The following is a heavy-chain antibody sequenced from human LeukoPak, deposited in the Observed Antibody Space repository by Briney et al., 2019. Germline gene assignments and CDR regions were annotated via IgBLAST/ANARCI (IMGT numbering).Heavy chain of an antibody. D-gene: IGHD2-15*01. CDR3: ARGRIDCSGGSCYYPVFDY. V-gene: IGHV3-30-3*01. J-gene: IGHJ4*02. CDR2: ISYDGSNK. CDR1: GFTFSSYA. Sequence: GGSLRLSCAASGFTFSSYAMHWVRQAPGKELEWVAVISYDGSNKYYADSVKGRFTISRDNSKNTLYLQMNSLRAEDTAVYYCARGRIDCSGGSCYYPVFDYWGQGTLVTVAS.